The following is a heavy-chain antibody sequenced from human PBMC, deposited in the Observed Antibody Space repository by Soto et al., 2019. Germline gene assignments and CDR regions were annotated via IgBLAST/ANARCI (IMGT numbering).Heavy chain of an antibody. V-gene: IGHV3-21*01. D-gene: IGHD2-15*01. CDR2: MSRSSRYI. CDR1: GFTFNSYS. J-gene: IGHJ4*02. CDR3: ARDGGVAATLANYFDY. Sequence: GSLRLSCAASGFTFNSYSMNWVRQAPGKGLEWVSSMSRSSRYIYYADSVKGRFTISRDNAKNSVYLQMNSLRAEDTAVYYCARDGGVAATLANYFDYWGQGTLVTVSS.